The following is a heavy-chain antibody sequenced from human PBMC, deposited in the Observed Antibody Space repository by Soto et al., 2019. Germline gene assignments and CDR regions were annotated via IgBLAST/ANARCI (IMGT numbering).Heavy chain of an antibody. CDR1: GGSMSNGYYY. D-gene: IGHD1-20*01. J-gene: IGHJ4*02. Sequence: QVQLQESGPGLVKPSQTLSLTCTVSGGSMSNGYYYWSWVRQNPGKGLEWIGHIYHSGRTYYNPPIKSRVGLLVDTSKNQFALTLNPVTAADTAVYYCARWVEVSLDYFDSWGQGTPVTVSS. CDR3: ARWVEVSLDYFDS. CDR2: IYHSGRT. V-gene: IGHV4-31*03.